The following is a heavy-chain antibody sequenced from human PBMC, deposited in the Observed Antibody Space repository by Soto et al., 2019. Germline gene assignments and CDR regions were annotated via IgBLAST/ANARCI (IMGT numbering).Heavy chain of an antibody. V-gene: IGHV3-23*01. D-gene: IGHD2-8*01. CDR2: ITGGGDYT. CDR3: VKKIAGTTTNGAYWYFDL. CDR1: GFTFGAFA. J-gene: IGHJ2*01. Sequence: EVQLLETGGDLVQPGGSLRLSCAASGFTFGAFAMNWVRQAPGKGLEWVSGITGGGDYTFYADSVKGRFTISRVQSKNTVYLQMNSLRAEDTALYYCVKKIAGTTTNGAYWYFDLWGRGTLVTVSS.